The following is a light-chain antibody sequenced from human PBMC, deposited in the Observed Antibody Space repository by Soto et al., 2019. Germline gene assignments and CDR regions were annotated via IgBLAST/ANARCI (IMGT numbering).Light chain of an antibody. V-gene: IGLV7-46*01. Sequence: QAVVTQEPSLTVSPGGTVTLTCGSSTGAVTSGHYPYWFQQKPGQAPRTLIYDTSKKNSWTPARFSGSLLGGKAALTLSGAQPEDEADYYCQLSDRGARRVFGTGTKVTVL. J-gene: IGLJ1*01. CDR1: TGAVTSGHY. CDR3: QLSDRGARRV. CDR2: DTS.